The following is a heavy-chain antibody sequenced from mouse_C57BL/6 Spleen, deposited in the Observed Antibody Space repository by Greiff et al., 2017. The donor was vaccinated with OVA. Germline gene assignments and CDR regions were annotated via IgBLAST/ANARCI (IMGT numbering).Heavy chain of an antibody. CDR3: ARNYYGSSYDYAMDY. CDR1: GFNIKDYY. V-gene: IGHV14-2*01. D-gene: IGHD1-1*01. CDR2: IDPEDGET. Sequence: EVQGVESGAELVKPGASVKLSCTASGFNIKDYYMHWVKQRTEQGLEWIGRIDPEDGETKYAPKFQGKATITADTSSNTAYLQLSSLTSEDTAVYYCARNYYGSSYDYAMDYWGQGTSVTVSS. J-gene: IGHJ4*01.